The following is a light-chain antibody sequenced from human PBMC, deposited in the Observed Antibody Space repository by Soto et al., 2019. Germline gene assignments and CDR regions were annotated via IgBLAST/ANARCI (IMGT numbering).Light chain of an antibody. CDR1: QSVSRY. CDR3: QQRSNWPLT. J-gene: IGKJ4*01. CDR2: DAS. Sequence: EIVITQSPDTLSLSPGESATLSCRASQSVSRYLAWYQQKPGQTPRLLIYDASNRAAGIPARFSGSGSGTDFTLTISSLEPEDFAVYYCQQRSNWPLTFGGGTKVDIK. V-gene: IGKV3-11*01.